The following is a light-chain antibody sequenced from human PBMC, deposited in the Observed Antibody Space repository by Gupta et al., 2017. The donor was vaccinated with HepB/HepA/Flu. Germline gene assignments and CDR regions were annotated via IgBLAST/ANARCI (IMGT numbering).Light chain of an antibody. J-gene: IGKJ4*01. CDR1: QDISNK. CDR2: GAS. CDR3: QQHNSYPLT. V-gene: IGKV1-16*02. Sequence: IQTTPSPSSLSASVGDRVTITCRASQDISNKLDWFQQKPGRAPKFLIYGASTLQSGVPSKFSGSGSGTDFTLTISNLQPEDFATYYCQQHNSYPLTFGGGTKVEIK.